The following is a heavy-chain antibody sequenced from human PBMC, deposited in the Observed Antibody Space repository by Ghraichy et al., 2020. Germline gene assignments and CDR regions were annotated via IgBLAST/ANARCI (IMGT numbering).Heavy chain of an antibody. D-gene: IGHD1-26*01. Sequence: SQTLSLTCAISGDYVSSNTAAWNWIRQSPSRGLQWLARTYYRSNWYYDYAVSVKSRITINPDTSRNQFSLQMNSVIPEDTAVYYCTRERNGGSFDWGPGILVTVSS. CDR3: TRERNGGSFD. CDR1: GDYVSSNTAA. J-gene: IGHJ4*02. V-gene: IGHV6-1*01. CDR2: TYYRSNWYY.